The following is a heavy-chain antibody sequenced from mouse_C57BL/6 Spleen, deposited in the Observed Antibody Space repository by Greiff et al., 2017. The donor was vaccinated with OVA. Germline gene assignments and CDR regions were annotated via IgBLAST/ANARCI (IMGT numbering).Heavy chain of an antibody. J-gene: IGHJ2*01. Sequence: QVQLKQSGADLAKPGASVKLSCKASGYTFTSYWMHWVKQRPGQGLEWIGYINPSSGYTKYSQKFKDKATLTADKSSSTAYMQLSSLTYEDSAVYYCARSYYDYDYWGQGTTLTVSS. CDR1: GYTFTSYW. CDR3: ARSYYDYDY. CDR2: INPSSGYT. D-gene: IGHD2-4*01. V-gene: IGHV1-7*01.